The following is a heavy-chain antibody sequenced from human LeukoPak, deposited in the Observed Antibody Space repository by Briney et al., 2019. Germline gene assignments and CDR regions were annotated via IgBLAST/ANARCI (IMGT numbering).Heavy chain of an antibody. V-gene: IGHV1-2*02. CDR1: VYTFSDYV. CDR3: ARRHNWYFFDY. Sequence: AAVKVSCKTSVYTFSDYVIYWVRQAPAEGPEWMGWINPNTGGTNYPQNFQARDTITRNTALSTVYMELNTLTSDGPADDYCARRHNWYFFDYWGQGALVTVSS. CDR2: INPNTGGT. J-gene: IGHJ4*02. D-gene: IGHD1-1*01.